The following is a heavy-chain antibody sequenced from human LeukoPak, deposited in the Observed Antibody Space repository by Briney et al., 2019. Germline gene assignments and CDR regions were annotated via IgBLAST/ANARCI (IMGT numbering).Heavy chain of an antibody. J-gene: IGHJ4*02. CDR3: TTLYYYDTTGYYWRGFDY. Sequence: PSETLSLTCAVSGGSLSNSNWWSWVRQPPGKGLEWIGEIYHSGNTNYNPSLKSRVTITIDTSKNQFSLELNSVTAADTALYFCTTLYYYDTTGYYWRGFDYWGQGALVTVSS. CDR1: GGSLSNSNW. V-gene: IGHV4-4*02. CDR2: IYHSGNT. D-gene: IGHD3-22*01.